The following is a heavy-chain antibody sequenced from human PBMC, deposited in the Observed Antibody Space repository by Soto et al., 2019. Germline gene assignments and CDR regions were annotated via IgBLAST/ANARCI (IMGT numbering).Heavy chain of an antibody. D-gene: IGHD3-16*01. CDR1: GGSISGSSYY. J-gene: IGHJ6*02. V-gene: IGHV4-39*01. CDR3: ASSYVRSNYYYYGMDV. CDR2: IYYSGST. Sequence: SETQSLTCTVSGGSISGSSYYWGWIRQPPGKGLEWIGSIYYSGSTYYNPSLKSRVTISVDTSKNQFSLKLSSVTAADTAVYYCASSYVRSNYYYYGMDVWGQGTTVTVSS.